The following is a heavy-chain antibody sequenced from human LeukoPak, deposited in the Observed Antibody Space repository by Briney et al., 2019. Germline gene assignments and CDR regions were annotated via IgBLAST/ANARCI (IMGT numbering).Heavy chain of an antibody. V-gene: IGHV1-18*01. D-gene: IGHD2-15*01. CDR3: ARVGYCSGGSCYGWFDP. CDR2: ISAYNGNT. Sequence: ASVKVSCKASGYTFINYGINWVRQAPGQGLEWMGWISAYNGNTNYAQSLQGRVTMTTDTSTSTVYMEMRSLTSDDTAVYYCARVGYCSGGSCYGWFDPWGQGTLVTVSS. CDR1: GYTFINYG. J-gene: IGHJ5*02.